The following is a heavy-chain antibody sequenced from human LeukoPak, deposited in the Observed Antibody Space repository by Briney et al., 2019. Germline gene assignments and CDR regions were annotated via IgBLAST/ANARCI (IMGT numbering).Heavy chain of an antibody. CDR2: IKHNSGDT. CDR3: ARADSVPAGDYHYWYMDV. D-gene: IGHD2-2*01. V-gene: IGHV1-2*02. CDR1: GFTLTDY. Sequence: ASVKVSCKASGFTLTDYIYWVRQDPRQGVQWMGWIKHNSGDTDYAQKIQGRVTMTRDTSISTVYMELSSLGSDDTAVYYCARADSVPAGDYHYWYMDVWGRGTTVTVSS. J-gene: IGHJ6*03.